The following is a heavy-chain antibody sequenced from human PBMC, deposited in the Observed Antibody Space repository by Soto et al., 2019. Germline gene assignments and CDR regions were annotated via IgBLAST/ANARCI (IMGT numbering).Heavy chain of an antibody. D-gene: IGHD3-16*01. Sequence: QVQLVESGGGVVQPGTSLRLSCVGSGFTFRSYVIHWVRQAPGTGLEWVALTSYDGSNNFYSAPVKGRFTISRHNSRNTVELQIDSLRVEDTALYYCARWGTTGGLDVWGQGTLVSVSS. V-gene: IGHV3-33*05. CDR1: GFTFRSYV. CDR3: ARWGTTGGLDV. CDR2: TSYDGSNN. J-gene: IGHJ4*02.